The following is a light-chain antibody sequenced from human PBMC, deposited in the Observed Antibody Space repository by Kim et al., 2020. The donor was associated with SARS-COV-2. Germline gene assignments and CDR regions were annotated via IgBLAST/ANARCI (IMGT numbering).Light chain of an antibody. Sequence: QLVLTQPPSASASLGASVTLTCTLSSGYSNYKVDWYQQRPGKGPRFVMRVGTGAIVGSKGDGIPDRFSVLGSGLNRYLTIKNIQEEDESDYHCGADHGSGSNFFVVCGGGTKLTVL. CDR2: VGTGAIVG. J-gene: IGLJ2*01. CDR1: SGYSNYK. V-gene: IGLV9-49*01. CDR3: GADHGSGSNFFVV.